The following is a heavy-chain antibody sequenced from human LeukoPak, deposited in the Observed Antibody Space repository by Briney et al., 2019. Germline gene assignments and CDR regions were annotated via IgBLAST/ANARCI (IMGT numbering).Heavy chain of an antibody. D-gene: IGHD6-13*01. CDR1: GFTFSSYA. J-gene: IGHJ4*02. Sequence: GGSLRLSCAASGFTFSSYALHWVRQAPGKGLEWVAVISYDGSNKYSADSVKGRFTISGDNPKNTVYLSMNSLRPEDTAVYYCARGGFGSSWYPVDYWGQGTLVTVSS. CDR2: ISYDGSNK. CDR3: ARGGFGSSWYPVDY. V-gene: IGHV3-30*01.